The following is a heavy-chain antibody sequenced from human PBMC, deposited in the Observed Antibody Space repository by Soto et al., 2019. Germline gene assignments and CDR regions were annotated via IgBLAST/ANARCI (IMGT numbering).Heavy chain of an antibody. CDR3: ARNRLAPYDSTLEAFDY. CDR2: IKQDGSEK. Sequence: GGSLRLSCAASGFTFSSYWMSWVRQAPGKGLEWVANIKQDGSEKYYVDSLKGRFTISRDNAKNSLYLQMNSRRAEDTAVYYCARNRLAPYDSTLEAFDYWGQGTLVTVSS. D-gene: IGHD3-3*01. V-gene: IGHV3-7*05. CDR1: GFTFSSYW. J-gene: IGHJ4*02.